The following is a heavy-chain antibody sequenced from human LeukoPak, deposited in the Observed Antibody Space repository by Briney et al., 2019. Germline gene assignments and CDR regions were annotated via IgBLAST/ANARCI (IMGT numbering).Heavy chain of an antibody. J-gene: IGHJ4*02. D-gene: IGHD5/OR15-5a*01. CDR2: ISGSSGLT. V-gene: IGHV3-23*01. CDR1: GFTFSNYA. Sequence: PGGSLRLSCAASGFTFSNYAMSWVRQAPGRGLEWVSAISGSSGLTYYADSVKGRFTISRDNSRNTLYLQMNNLRAEDTAVYYCAKDESNDSWGQGTLVTVSS. CDR3: AKDESNDS.